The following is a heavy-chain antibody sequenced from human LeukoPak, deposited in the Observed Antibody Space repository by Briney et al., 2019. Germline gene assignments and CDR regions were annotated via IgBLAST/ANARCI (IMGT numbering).Heavy chain of an antibody. Sequence: GGSLRLSCAASGFTFSSYSMTWVSQAPGKGLEWVSSISSSSSYIYYADSVKGRFTISRDNSKNTLYLQMNSLRAEDTAVYYCARGVGRSSRGSGYFDYWGQGTLVTVSS. CDR3: ARGVGRSSRGSGYFDY. CDR2: ISSSSSYI. V-gene: IGHV3-21*04. J-gene: IGHJ4*02. D-gene: IGHD6-13*01. CDR1: GFTFSSYS.